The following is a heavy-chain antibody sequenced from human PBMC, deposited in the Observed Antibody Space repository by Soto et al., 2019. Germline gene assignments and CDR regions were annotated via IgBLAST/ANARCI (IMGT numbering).Heavy chain of an antibody. D-gene: IGHD4-4*01. CDR3: ATEARHSPFDI. CDR1: GFTFTSSA. V-gene: IGHV1-58*01. CDR2: IVVGSGNT. Sequence: ASVKVSCKASGFTFTSSAVQWVRQARGQRLEWIGWIVVGSGNTNYAQKFQERVTMTRDTSTSTAYMELSRLRSDDTAVYYCATEARHSPFDIWGQGTMVTVSS. J-gene: IGHJ3*02.